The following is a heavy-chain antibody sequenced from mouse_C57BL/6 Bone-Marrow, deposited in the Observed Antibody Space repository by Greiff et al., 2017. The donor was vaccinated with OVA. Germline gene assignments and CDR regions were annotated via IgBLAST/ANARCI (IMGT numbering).Heavy chain of an antibody. D-gene: IGHD1-1*01. J-gene: IGHJ4*01. V-gene: IGHV1-85*01. CDR2: IYPRDGST. Sequence: VKLMESGPELVKPGASVKLSCKASGYTFTSYDINWVKQRPGQGLAGIGWIYPRDGSTKYNEKFKGKATLTVDTSSSTAYMELHSLTSEDSAVYFCARGGTTVVATDYYAMDYWGQGTSVTVSS. CDR3: ARGGTTVVATDYYAMDY. CDR1: GYTFTSYD.